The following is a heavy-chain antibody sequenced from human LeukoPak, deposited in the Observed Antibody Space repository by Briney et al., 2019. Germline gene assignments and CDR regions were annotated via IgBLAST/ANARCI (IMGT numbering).Heavy chain of an antibody. CDR3: ASPLDYYDSSGYYTFDY. Sequence: NPSGTLSLTCTVSGGSISSSSYYWGWIRQPPGKGLEWIGSIYYSGSTYYNPSLKSRVTISVDTSKNQFSLKLSSVTAADTAVYYCASPLDYYDSSGYYTFDYWGQGTLVTVSS. J-gene: IGHJ4*02. D-gene: IGHD3-22*01. CDR1: GGSISSSSYY. CDR2: IYYSGST. V-gene: IGHV4-39*01.